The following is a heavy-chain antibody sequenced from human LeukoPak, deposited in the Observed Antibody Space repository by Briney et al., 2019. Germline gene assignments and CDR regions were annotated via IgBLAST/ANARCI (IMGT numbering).Heavy chain of an antibody. CDR2: INPNSGGT. V-gene: IGHV1-2*02. CDR1: GYTFTGYY. D-gene: IGHD5-18*01. Sequence: ASVKVSCKASGYTFTGYYMHWVRQAPGQGLEWMGWINPNSGGTNYAQKFQGRVTMTRDTSISTAYMELSRLRSDDTAVYYCARDRGGYSYGSPHYYFDYWGQGTLVTVSS. CDR3: ARDRGGYSYGSPHYYFDY. J-gene: IGHJ4*02.